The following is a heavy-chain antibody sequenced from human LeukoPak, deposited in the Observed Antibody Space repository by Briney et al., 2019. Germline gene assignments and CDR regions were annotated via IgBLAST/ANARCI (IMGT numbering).Heavy chain of an antibody. V-gene: IGHV1-18*01. Sequence: ASVKVSCTTSVYTFISYGISWVRQAPGQGLEWMGWISAYNGNTNYAQKFQGRVSMTTDTSTSTAYMELRSLRADDTAVYHCARDKGMVGYCSGGSCYWPFDYWGQGTLVIVSS. D-gene: IGHD2-15*01. CDR3: ARDKGMVGYCSGGSCYWPFDY. CDR2: ISAYNGNT. J-gene: IGHJ4*02. CDR1: VYTFISYG.